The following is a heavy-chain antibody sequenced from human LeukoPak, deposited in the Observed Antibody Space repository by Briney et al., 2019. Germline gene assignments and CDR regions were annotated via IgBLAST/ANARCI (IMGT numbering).Heavy chain of an antibody. V-gene: IGHV4-59*08. CDR1: GXSISSYY. D-gene: IGHD4-17*01. CDR3: ASTTTVRVYGMDV. J-gene: IGHJ6*02. Sequence: PSETLSLTCTVSGXSISSYYGSWIRQPPGKGLEWIGYIYYSGSTNYNPSLKSRVTISVDTSKNQFSLKLSSVTAADTAVYYCASTTTVRVYGMDVWGQGTTVTVSS. CDR2: IYYSGST.